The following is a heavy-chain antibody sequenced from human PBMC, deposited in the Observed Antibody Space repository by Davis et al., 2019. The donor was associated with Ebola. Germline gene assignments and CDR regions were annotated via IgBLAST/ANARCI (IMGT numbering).Heavy chain of an antibody. CDR1: GFTFSDAW. D-gene: IGHD4-17*01. CDR2: IKSKTDGGTT. CDR3: TTHDCGDPFDC. Sequence: GGSLRLSCAASGFTFSDAWMNWVRQAPGKGLEWVGRIKSKTDGGTTDFAAPVKGRFTISRDDSKSTLYLQMNSLKTEDTAVYYCTTHDCGDPFDCWDQGALVTVSS. J-gene: IGHJ4*02. V-gene: IGHV3-15*01.